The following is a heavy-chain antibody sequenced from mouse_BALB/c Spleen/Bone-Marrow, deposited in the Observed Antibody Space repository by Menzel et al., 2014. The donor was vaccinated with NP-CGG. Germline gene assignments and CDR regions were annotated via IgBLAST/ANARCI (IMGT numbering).Heavy chain of an antibody. CDR2: ISDGGSYT. CDR3: TRGLGWFGY. Sequence: EVKLMESGGDLVKPGGSLRLSCAASGFTFSDYYMYWIRQTPEKRLEWVATISDGGSYTNYADSVKGRFTISRDNAKNSLYLQMSSLKSEDTAMYYCTRGLGWFGYWGQGTLVTVSA. D-gene: IGHD4-1*01. J-gene: IGHJ3*01. V-gene: IGHV5-4*02. CDR1: GFTFSDYY.